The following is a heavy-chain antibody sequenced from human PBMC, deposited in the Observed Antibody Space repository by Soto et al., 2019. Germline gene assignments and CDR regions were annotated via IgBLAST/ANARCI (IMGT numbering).Heavy chain of an antibody. CDR3: ARGELLPSWFDP. CDR2: ISGGGSST. Sequence: SLRLSCVASGFSLSDYAVNWVRQAPGKGLEWVSAISGGGSSTYYADSVKGRFTISRDNSKNTLYLQMNSLRAEDAAVYYCARGELLPSWFDPWGQGTLVTVSS. J-gene: IGHJ5*02. CDR1: GFSLSDYA. V-gene: IGHV3-23*01. D-gene: IGHD1-7*01.